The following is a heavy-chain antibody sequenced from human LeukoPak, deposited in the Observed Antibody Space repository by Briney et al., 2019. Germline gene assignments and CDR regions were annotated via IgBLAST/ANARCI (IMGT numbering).Heavy chain of an antibody. CDR3: ARELAVAGRYFDY. J-gene: IGHJ4*02. D-gene: IGHD6-19*01. V-gene: IGHV4-4*02. Sequence: SGTLSLTCGVSGGSVINTNWWTWVRQPPGKGLEWIGEVHLDGRTNYNPSLESRLTMSVDVSENQVSLKLTSVTAADTAVYYCARELAVAGRYFDYWGQGTLVTVSS. CDR2: VHLDGRT. CDR1: GGSVINTNW.